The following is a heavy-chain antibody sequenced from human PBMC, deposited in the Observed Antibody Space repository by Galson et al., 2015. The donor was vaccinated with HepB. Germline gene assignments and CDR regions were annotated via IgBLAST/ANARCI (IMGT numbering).Heavy chain of an antibody. J-gene: IGHJ5*02. CDR1: GGTFSSYT. V-gene: IGHV1-69*02. CDR3: ARNYGSGSTSNWFDP. Sequence: QSGAEVKKPGASVKVSCKASGGTFSSYTISWVRQAPGQGLEWMGRIIPILGIANYAQKFQGRVTITADKSTSTAYMELSSLRSEDTAVYYCARNYGSGSTSNWFDPWGQGTLVTVSS. D-gene: IGHD3-10*01. CDR2: IIPILGIA.